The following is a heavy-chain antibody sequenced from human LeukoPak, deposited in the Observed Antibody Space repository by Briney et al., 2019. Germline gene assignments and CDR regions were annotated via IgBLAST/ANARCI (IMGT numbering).Heavy chain of an antibody. V-gene: IGHV1-18*04. J-gene: IGHJ4*02. Sequence: ASVKVSCKASGYTFTGYYMHWVRQAPGQGLEWMGWISAYNGNTNYAQKLQGRVTMTTDTSTSTAYMELSSLRSEDTAVYYCARAGGYCGRISCPYYFDYWGQGSLVAVSS. D-gene: IGHD2-15*01. CDR2: ISAYNGNT. CDR1: GYTFTGYY. CDR3: ARAGGYCGRISCPYYFDY.